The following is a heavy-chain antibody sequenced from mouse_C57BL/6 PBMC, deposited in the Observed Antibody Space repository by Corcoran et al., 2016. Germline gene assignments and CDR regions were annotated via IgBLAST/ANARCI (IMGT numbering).Heavy chain of an antibody. Sequence: EVQLQQSGPELVKPGASVKISCKASGYTFTDYYMNWVKQSHGKSLEWIGDINPNNGGTSYNQKFKGKATLTVDKSSSTAYMELRSLTSEDSAVYYCARSGDGYGAMDYWGQGTSVTVSS. V-gene: IGHV1-26*01. J-gene: IGHJ4*01. CDR1: GYTFTDYY. CDR2: INPNNGGT. D-gene: IGHD2-2*01. CDR3: ARSGDGYGAMDY.